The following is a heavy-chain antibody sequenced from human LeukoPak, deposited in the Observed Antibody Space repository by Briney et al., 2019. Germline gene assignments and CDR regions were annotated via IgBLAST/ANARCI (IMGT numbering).Heavy chain of an antibody. Sequence: SETLSLTCTVSGGSISSSSYYWGWIRQPPGKELEWIGSIYYSGSTYYNPSLKSRVTISVDTSKNQFSLKLSSVTAADTAVYYCARGYCSSTSCWDDYWGQGTLVTVSS. CDR1: GGSISSSSYY. V-gene: IGHV4-39*01. J-gene: IGHJ4*02. D-gene: IGHD2-2*01. CDR3: ARGYCSSTSCWDDY. CDR2: IYYSGST.